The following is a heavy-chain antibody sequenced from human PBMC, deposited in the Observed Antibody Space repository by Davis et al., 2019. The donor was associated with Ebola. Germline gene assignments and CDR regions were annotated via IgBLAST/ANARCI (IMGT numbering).Heavy chain of an antibody. J-gene: IGHJ4*02. CDR1: GFTFSSYA. CDR2: ISGSGGST. D-gene: IGHD6-19*01. Sequence: GESLKISCAASGFTFSSYAMSWVRQAPGKGLEWVSAISGSGGSTYYADSVKGRFTISRDNSKNTLYLQMNSLKTEDTAVYYCTTNLIAVRDYWGQGTLVTVSS. CDR3: TTNLIAVRDY. V-gene: IGHV3-23*01.